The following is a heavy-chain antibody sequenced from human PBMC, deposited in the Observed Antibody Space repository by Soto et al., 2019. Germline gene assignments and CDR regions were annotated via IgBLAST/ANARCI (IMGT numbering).Heavy chain of an antibody. CDR1: GFIVSKAW. V-gene: IGHV3-15*07. Sequence: EVQLVESGGGLVKPGGSLRLSCAASGFIVSKAWVNWVRQAPGKGLEGVGRIKSETDGGATDYGTPVEGRFTISRDDSKSMLYLQMNSLKTEDTAIYYCTTDKSYWGQGTLVTVSA. CDR2: IKSETDGGAT. CDR3: TTDKSY. J-gene: IGHJ4*02.